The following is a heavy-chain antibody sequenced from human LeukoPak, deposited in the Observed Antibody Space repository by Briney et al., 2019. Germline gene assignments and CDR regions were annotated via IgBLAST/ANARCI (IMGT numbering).Heavy chain of an antibody. CDR3: ARPGYYGDYSFDY. J-gene: IGHJ4*02. Sequence: PSETLSLTCTVCSDSISSSSYFWGWLRQPPGTGLVWIGSIYYSGNTYYNPSLKSRVTLSVDTSKNQFSLNLNSVTAADTAVYYCARPGYYGDYSFDYWGQGTLVTVSS. CDR1: SDSISSSSYF. D-gene: IGHD4-17*01. CDR2: IYYSGNT. V-gene: IGHV4-39*01.